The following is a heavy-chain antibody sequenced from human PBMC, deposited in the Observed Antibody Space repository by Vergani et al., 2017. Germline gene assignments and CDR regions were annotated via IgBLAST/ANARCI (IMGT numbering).Heavy chain of an antibody. CDR3: ARGGECGWWSGYYIDYYYYGMEV. D-gene: IGHD3-3*01. Sequence: EVQLVESGGGLVQPGGSLRLSCAASGFTFSSYDMHWVRQATGKGLEWVSAIGTAGDTYYPGSVKGRFTISRENAKNSLYLQMNSLRAGDTAVYYCARGGECGWWSGYYIDYYYYGMEVWGEGARVAVS. J-gene: IGHJ6*02. CDR2: IGTAGDT. V-gene: IGHV3-13*04. CDR1: GFTFSSYD.